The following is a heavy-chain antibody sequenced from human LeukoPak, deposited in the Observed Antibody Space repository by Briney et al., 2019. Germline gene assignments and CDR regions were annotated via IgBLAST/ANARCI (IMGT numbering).Heavy chain of an antibody. Sequence: GGSLRLSCAASGFTFSSYAMHWVRQAPGKGLEWVANIKQDGSEKYYVDSVKGRFTISRDNAKNSLYLQMNSLRAEDTAVYYCAREEEEWDWGQGTLVTVSS. CDR1: GFTFSSYA. V-gene: IGHV3-7*01. J-gene: IGHJ4*02. D-gene: IGHD2-8*01. CDR3: AREEEEWD. CDR2: IKQDGSEK.